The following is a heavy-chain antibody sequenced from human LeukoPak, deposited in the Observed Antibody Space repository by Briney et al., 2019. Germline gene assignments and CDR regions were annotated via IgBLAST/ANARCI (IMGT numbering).Heavy chain of an antibody. V-gene: IGHV3-21*01. CDR2: ISSSSSYI. CDR1: GFTFSSYS. J-gene: IGHJ4*02. CDR3: ARDHPMVRDKFDY. D-gene: IGHD3-10*01. Sequence: AGGSLRLSCAASGFTFSSYSMNWVRQAPGKGLEWVSSISSSSSYIYYAGSVKGRFTISRDNAKNSLYLQMNSLRAEDTAVYYCARDHPMVRDKFDYWGQGTLVTVSS.